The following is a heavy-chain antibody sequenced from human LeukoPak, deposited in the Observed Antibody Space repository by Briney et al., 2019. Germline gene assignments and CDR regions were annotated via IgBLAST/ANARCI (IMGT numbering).Heavy chain of an antibody. CDR3: ARPHYYGSGSYYDFDY. CDR1: GGSFSSYD. CDR2: IIPIFGTA. D-gene: IGHD3-10*01. J-gene: IGHJ4*02. V-gene: IGHV1-69*01. Sequence: SVMVSCKATGGSFSSYDISWVRQAPGQGLEWMGGIIPIFGTANYAQKFQGRVTITADESTSTAYMELSSLRSEDTAVYYCARPHYYGSGSYYDFDYWGQGTLVTVSS.